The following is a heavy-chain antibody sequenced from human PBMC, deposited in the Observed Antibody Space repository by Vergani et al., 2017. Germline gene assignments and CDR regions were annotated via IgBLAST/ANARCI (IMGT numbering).Heavy chain of an antibody. CDR1: GGTFSSYA. CDR2: IIPIFGTA. V-gene: IGHV1-69*01. Sequence: QVQLVQSGAEVKKPGSSVKVSCKASGGTFSSYAISWVRQAPGQGLEWMGGIIPIFGTANYAQKFQGRFTITADESTSTAYMELSSLRSEDTAGYYCARFGIFGVARHNEDFGGYWGQGTLVTVSS. J-gene: IGHJ4*02. D-gene: IGHD3-3*01. CDR3: ARFGIFGVARHNEDFGGY.